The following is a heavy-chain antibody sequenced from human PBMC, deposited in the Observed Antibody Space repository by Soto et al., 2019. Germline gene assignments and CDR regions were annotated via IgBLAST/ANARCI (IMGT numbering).Heavy chain of an antibody. CDR2: ISAYNGNT. D-gene: IGHD4-4*01. CDR3: ARDRRIPDYRKDYYYGMDV. Sequence: QVQLVQSGAEVKKPGALVKVSCKASGYTFTSYGISWVRQAPGQGLEWMGWISAYNGNTNYAQKLQGRVTKTTDTSASTAYMGLRGLRSDDTAVYYCARDRRIPDYRKDYYYGMDVWGQGTTVTVSS. J-gene: IGHJ6*02. CDR1: GYTFTSYG. V-gene: IGHV1-18*01.